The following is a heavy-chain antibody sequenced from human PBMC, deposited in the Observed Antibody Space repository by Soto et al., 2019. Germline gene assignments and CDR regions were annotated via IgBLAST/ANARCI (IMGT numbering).Heavy chain of an antibody. V-gene: IGHV1-18*01. CDR3: ARDLAAGNCDY. Sequence: QVQLVQSGAEVKRPGASVKVSGKATGYTFASYGISWVRQAPGEGLEWMGWISAYNGNTNYAQKLQGRVTMTTDTSTSTAYMELRSLRSDDTAVYYCARDLAAGNCDYWGQGTLVTVSS. CDR2: ISAYNGNT. D-gene: IGHD6-13*01. J-gene: IGHJ4*02. CDR1: GYTFASYG.